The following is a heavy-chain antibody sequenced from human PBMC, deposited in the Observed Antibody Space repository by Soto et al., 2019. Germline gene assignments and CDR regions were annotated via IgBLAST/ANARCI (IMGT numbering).Heavy chain of an antibody. CDR1: GSTFTSYA. CDR3: ARGTIWSRSPRPRGGMDV. V-gene: IGHV1-69*06. J-gene: IGHJ6*04. Sequence: QVQLLQSGAEVKKPGSSVKVSCKASGSTFTSYAISWVRQAPGQGLEWMGGIIPVFGTATYAQRFQDRVTITEDRSASTAYLEMSDVSSDYTAVYYCARGTIWSRSPRPRGGMDVWGKGTSVIVSS. CDR2: IIPVFGTA. D-gene: IGHD3-3*01.